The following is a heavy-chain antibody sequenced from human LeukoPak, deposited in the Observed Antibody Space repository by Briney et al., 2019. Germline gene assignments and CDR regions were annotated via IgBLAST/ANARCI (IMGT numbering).Heavy chain of an antibody. CDR2: IYYTGNT. CDR1: GGSISSYY. Sequence: ASETLSLTCTVSGGSISSYYWSWIRQPPGRGLEWIGYIYYTGNTNSNPSLKSRVTMSVDTSKNLCSLKLRSVTAAGTAVYYCARHPGGRYDLDYWGQGALVTVSS. CDR3: ARHPGGRYDLDY. J-gene: IGHJ4*02. V-gene: IGHV4-59*08. D-gene: IGHD5-12*01.